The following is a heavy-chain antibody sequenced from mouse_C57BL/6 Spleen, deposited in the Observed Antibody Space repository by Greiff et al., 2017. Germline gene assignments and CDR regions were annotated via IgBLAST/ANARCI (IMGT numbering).Heavy chain of an antibody. CDR3: ARWGELWYFDV. CDR1: GYTFTSYW. J-gene: IGHJ1*03. V-gene: IGHV1-72*01. CDR2: IVPNSGGT. Sequence: QVQLQQPGAELVKPGASVKLSCKASGYTFTSYWLHWVKQRPGRGLEWIGRIVPNSGGTKYNEKFKSKATLTVDKPSSTAYMQLSSLTSEDSAVDYCARWGELWYFDVWGTETTVTVSS.